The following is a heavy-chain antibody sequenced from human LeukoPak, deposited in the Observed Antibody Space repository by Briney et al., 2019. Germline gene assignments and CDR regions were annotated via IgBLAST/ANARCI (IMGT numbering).Heavy chain of an antibody. CDR3: ARLIAASANWFDT. V-gene: IGHV5-51*01. J-gene: IGHJ5*02. CDR1: GYSFTRYS. Sequence: GESLKISCKGSGYSFTRYSSGWVRQMPGKGLEWMGIIYPGDSDTRYSPSFQGQVTISADKSISTAYLQWSSLKASDTAMYYCARLIAASANWFDTWGQGTLVTVSS. D-gene: IGHD6-13*01. CDR2: IYPGDSDT.